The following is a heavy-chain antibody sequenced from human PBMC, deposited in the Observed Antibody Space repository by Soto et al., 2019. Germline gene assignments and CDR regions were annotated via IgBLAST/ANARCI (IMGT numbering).Heavy chain of an antibody. J-gene: IGHJ4*01. CDR1: GGSISSSSYY. CDR3: PRDGNSPLVRSYFDY. D-gene: IGHD3-10*01. V-gene: IGHV4-39*01. Sequence: QLQLQESGPGLVKPSATLSLTCTVSGGSISSSSYYWGWIREPPGKGLEWIGSVYYSGSTYYNPSLKSRVILSVDTSKHQFSLTVSAVPDAGTAVYYCPRDGNSPLVRSYFDYRGQGTPVNVSS. CDR2: VYYSGST.